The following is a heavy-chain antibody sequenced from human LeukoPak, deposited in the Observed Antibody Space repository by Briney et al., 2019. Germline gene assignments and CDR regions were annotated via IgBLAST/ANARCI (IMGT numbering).Heavy chain of an antibody. Sequence: SETLSLTCTVSGGSISSYYWNWIRQPPGKALEWIGYIYYSGSTNYNPSLKSRVTISVDTSKNQFSLKLSSVPAADAAVYYCARGCSSTSCDPYYYYAMDVWGQGTTVTVSS. CDR3: ARGCSSTSCDPYYYYAMDV. CDR2: IYYSGST. J-gene: IGHJ6*02. V-gene: IGHV4-59*01. D-gene: IGHD2-2*01. CDR1: GGSISSYY.